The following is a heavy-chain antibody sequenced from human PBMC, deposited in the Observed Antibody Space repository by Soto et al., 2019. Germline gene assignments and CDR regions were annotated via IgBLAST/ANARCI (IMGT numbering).Heavy chain of an antibody. CDR3: AMGYCSSTSCYSPVDY. CDR2: INPSGGST. CDR1: GYTFTSYH. V-gene: IGHV1-46*01. Sequence: ASVKVSCKASGYTFTSYHMHWVRQAPGQGLEWMGIINPSGGSTSYAQKFQGRVTMTRDTSTSTVYMELSSLRSEDTAVYYCAMGYCSSTSCYSPVDYWGQGPLVTVSS. J-gene: IGHJ4*02. D-gene: IGHD2-2*02.